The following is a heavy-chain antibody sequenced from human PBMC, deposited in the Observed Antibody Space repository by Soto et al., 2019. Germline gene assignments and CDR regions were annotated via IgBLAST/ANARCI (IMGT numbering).Heavy chain of an antibody. D-gene: IGHD3-10*01. CDR3: ARDLDGSGSYFTDY. V-gene: IGHV1-18*01. CDR2: TSTFNGEA. Sequence: QVQLVQSGAEVKKPGASVKVSCKASGYSFTSTGISWVRQAPGQGPEWMGWTSTFNGEAKYAQKLQGRVTMTTETSTTTAYMELRSLTSDDTAVYYCARDLDGSGSYFTDYWGQGTLVTVAS. CDR1: GYSFTSTG. J-gene: IGHJ4*02.